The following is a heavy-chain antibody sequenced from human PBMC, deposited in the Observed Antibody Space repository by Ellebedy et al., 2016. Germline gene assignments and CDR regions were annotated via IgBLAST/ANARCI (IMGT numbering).Heavy chain of an antibody. Sequence: GGSLRLSXEASGFTFSGHWMNWVRQAPGKGLLWVSRIDTDGSTTDYADSVKGRFTISRDNAKNTLYLQMNSLRADDTAVYYCARIIRPQAGTAHFDYWGQGTLVTVSS. CDR2: IDTDGSTT. J-gene: IGHJ4*02. CDR3: ARIIRPQAGTAHFDY. V-gene: IGHV3-74*01. D-gene: IGHD6-19*01. CDR1: GFTFSGHW.